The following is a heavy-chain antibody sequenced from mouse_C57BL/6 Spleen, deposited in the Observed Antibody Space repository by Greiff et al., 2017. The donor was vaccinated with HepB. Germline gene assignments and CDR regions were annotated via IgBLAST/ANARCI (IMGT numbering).Heavy chain of an antibody. CDR1: GYTFTSYW. D-gene: IGHD4-1*01. Sequence: QVQLQQPGAELVMPGASVKLSCKASGYTFTSYWMHWVKQRPGQGLEWIGEIDPSDSYSNYNQKFKGKSTLTVDKSSSPAYMQLSSLTSEDSAVYYWTRSNGNWYFDVWGTGTTVTVSS. CDR3: TRSNGNWYFDV. V-gene: IGHV1-69*01. J-gene: IGHJ1*03. CDR2: IDPSDSYS.